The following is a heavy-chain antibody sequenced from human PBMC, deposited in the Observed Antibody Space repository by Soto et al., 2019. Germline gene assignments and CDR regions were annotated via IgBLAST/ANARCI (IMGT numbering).Heavy chain of an antibody. J-gene: IGHJ4*02. CDR3: ARDGEAAANMGGDY. V-gene: IGHV3-33*01. CDR1: GFTFVNYG. D-gene: IGHD6-13*01. CDR2: IWYDGSDK. Sequence: PGGSLRLSCAASGFTFVNYGMHWVRQAPGKGLEWVAVIWYDGSDKYYADFVEGRFTISRDNSKNTLYLQMNSLRAEDTAVYYCARDGEAAANMGGDYWGQGTLVTVSS.